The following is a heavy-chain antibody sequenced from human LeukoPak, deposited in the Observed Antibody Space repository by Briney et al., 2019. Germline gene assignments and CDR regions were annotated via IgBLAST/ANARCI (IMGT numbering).Heavy chain of an antibody. D-gene: IGHD6-13*01. CDR1: GGSFSGYY. J-gene: IGHJ5*02. Sequence: PSETLSLTCAVYGGSFSGYYWSWLRQPPGKGLEWIGEINHSGSTNYNPPLKSRVTISVDTSKNQFSLKLSSVTAADTAVYYCASTTASIAAAGTRVWLYRWGRETLVTVS. CDR3: ASTTASIAAAGTRVWLYR. V-gene: IGHV4-34*01. CDR2: INHSGST.